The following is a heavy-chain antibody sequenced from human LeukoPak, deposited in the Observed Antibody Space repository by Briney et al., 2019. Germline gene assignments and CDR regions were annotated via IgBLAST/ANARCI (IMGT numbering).Heavy chain of an antibody. D-gene: IGHD3-3*01. V-gene: IGHV4-4*02. Sequence: SETLSLTCAVSGGSISSSNWWSWVRQPPGKGLEWIGEIYHSGSTNYNPSLKSRVTISVDKSKNQFSLKLSSVTAADTAVYYCVRSWSGMGRFDYWGQGTLVTVSS. CDR1: GGSISSSNW. CDR3: VRSWSGMGRFDY. J-gene: IGHJ4*02. CDR2: IYHSGST.